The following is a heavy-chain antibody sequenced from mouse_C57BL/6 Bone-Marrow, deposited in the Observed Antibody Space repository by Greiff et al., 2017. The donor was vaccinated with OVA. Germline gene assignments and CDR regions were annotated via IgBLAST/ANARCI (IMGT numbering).Heavy chain of an antibody. V-gene: IGHV1-18*01. D-gene: IGHD4-1*01. Sequence: EVQRVEPGPELVKPGASVKIPCKASGYTFTDYYMDWVKQSHGKSLEWIGDINPNNGGTIYKQQFKGKATLTVAKSSSTAYMELRSLTSEDTAVFYCARRGPPGTPDYGGQGTTLTGSS. CDR2: INPNNGGT. CDR1: GYTFTDYY. J-gene: IGHJ2*01. CDR3: ARRGPPGTPDY.